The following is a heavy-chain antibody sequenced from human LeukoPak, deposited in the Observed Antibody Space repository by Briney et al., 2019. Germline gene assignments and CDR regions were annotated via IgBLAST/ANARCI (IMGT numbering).Heavy chain of an antibody. Sequence: GGSLRLSCAASGFTFSNYAMTWDRQAPGKGLEWVSAISGSGGSTYYADSVKGRFTISRDNSKNTLYLQMNSLRAEDTAIYYCAEEGENYAFDIWGQGTMVTVSS. CDR3: AEEGENYAFDI. J-gene: IGHJ3*02. V-gene: IGHV3-23*01. CDR1: GFTFSNYA. D-gene: IGHD2-21*01. CDR2: ISGSGGST.